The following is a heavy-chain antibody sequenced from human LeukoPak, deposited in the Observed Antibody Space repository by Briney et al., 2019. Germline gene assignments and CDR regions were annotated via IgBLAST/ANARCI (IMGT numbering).Heavy chain of an antibody. V-gene: IGHV4-39*07. J-gene: IGHJ5*02. CDR1: GGSISSSSYY. Sequence: PSETLSLTCTVSGGSISSSSYYWGWIRQPPGKGLEWIGSIYYSGSTYYNPSLKSRVTISVDTSKNQFSLKLSSVTAADTAVYYCARRVLVAGTGSRQFDPWGQGTLVTVSS. D-gene: IGHD6-19*01. CDR3: ARRVLVAGTGSRQFDP. CDR2: IYYSGST.